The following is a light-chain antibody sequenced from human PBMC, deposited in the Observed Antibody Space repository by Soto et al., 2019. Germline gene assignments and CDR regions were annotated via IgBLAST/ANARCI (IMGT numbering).Light chain of an antibody. CDR3: CSYAGTSLWV. CDR1: SSDVGGYNY. CDR2: DVS. V-gene: IGLV2-11*01. J-gene: IGLJ3*02. Sequence: QSALTQPRSVSGSPGQSVTISCTGTSSDVGGYNYVSWYQQHPGKAPKLVIYDVSKRPSGVPDRFSGSKSGNTASLTISGLQAEDEADYYCCSYAGTSLWVFGGGTKLTV.